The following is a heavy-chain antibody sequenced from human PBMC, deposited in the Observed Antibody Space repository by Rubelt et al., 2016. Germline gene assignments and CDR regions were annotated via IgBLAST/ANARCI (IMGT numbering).Heavy chain of an antibody. J-gene: IGHJ2*01. D-gene: IGHD4-17*01. CDR3: ARGDATVPRSYWYFDL. CDR2: IIPIFGTA. CDR1: GGTFSSYA. Sequence: QVQLVQSGAEVKKPGSSVKVSCKASGGTFSSYAISWVRQAPGQGLEWMGGIIPIFGTANYAQKFQGRVTITADESTSTAYMELSSLGSEDPAVYYCARGDATVPRSYWYFDLWGRGTLVTVSS. V-gene: IGHV1-69*01.